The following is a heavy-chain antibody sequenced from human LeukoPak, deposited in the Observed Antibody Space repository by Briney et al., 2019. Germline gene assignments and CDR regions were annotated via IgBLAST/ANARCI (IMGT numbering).Heavy chain of an antibody. CDR2: INHSGST. CDR3: ARRVPNGPGGSNWFDP. D-gene: IGHD3-16*01. V-gene: IGHV4-34*01. Sequence: SETLSLTCAVYGGSFSGYYWSWIRQPPGKGLEWIGEINHSGSTNYNPSLKSRVTISVDTSKNPFSLKLSSVTAADTAVYYCARRVPNGPGGSNWFDPWGQGTLVTVSS. J-gene: IGHJ5*02. CDR1: GGSFSGYY.